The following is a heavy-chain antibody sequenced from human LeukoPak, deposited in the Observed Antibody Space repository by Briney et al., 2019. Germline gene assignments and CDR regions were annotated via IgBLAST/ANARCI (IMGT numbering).Heavy chain of an antibody. CDR3: ARDPRVVATRVSYMDV. CDR2: INPNSGGT. D-gene: IGHD2-21*02. V-gene: IGHV1-2*02. J-gene: IGHJ6*03. CDR1: GYTFTGYY. Sequence: ASVKVSCKASGYTFTGYYMHWVRQAPGQGLEWMGWINPNSGGTNYAQKFQGRVTMTRDTSISTAYMEPSRLRSDDTAVYYCARDPRVVATRVSYMDVWGKGTTVTVSS.